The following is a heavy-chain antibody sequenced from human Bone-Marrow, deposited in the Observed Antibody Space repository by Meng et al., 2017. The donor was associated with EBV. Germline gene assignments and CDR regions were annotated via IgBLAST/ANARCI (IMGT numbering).Heavy chain of an antibody. V-gene: IGHV1-2*06. D-gene: IGHD5/OR15-5a*01. CDR2: VNPTTGDS. CDR3: AVLLSTPLAFDS. J-gene: IGHJ4*02. CDR1: EYTFIVSY. Sequence: QVCLVLSGADVTKRGASHKAPCKTSEYTFIVSYIHWVRQAPGQGLEWMGRVNPTTGDSNYAQKFQGRVTMTRDNSINTAYMELASLTSDDTAMFYCAVLLSTPLAFDSWGQGTLVTVSS.